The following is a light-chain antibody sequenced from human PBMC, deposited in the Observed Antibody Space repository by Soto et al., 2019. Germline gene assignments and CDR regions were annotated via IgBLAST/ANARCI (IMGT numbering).Light chain of an antibody. V-gene: IGKV3-15*01. J-gene: IGKJ1*01. CDR3: QQYFEWPPMT. CDR1: ETVATN. CDR2: GAS. Sequence: EVVMTQSPATLSVSPGERATLSCRASETVATNLAWYQQKPGQAPRLLISGASTRAAGISARFRGSGSGTEFTLTISSLRSDDSAIYYWQQYFEWPPMTFGQGTKVEI.